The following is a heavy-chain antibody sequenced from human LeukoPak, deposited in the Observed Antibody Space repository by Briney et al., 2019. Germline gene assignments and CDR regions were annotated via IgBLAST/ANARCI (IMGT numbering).Heavy chain of an antibody. CDR1: KFTFSRYS. D-gene: IGHD1-26*01. J-gene: IGHJ4*02. Sequence: GGSLRLSCAASKFTFSRYSMNWIRQAPGKGLEWISSIDSSSSTIYYADSVKGRFTISRDNAKNSLYLQMNSLRAEDTALYYCARDVNHWEKFDSWGQGTLVTVSS. CDR3: ARDVNHWEKFDS. CDR2: IDSSSSTI. V-gene: IGHV3-48*01.